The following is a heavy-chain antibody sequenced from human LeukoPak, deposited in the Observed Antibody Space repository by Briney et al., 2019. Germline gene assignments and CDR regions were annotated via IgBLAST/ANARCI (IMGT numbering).Heavy chain of an antibody. CDR3: ARRAGYSSSWNQYYYYYGMDV. CDR1: GYTFTSYG. D-gene: IGHD6-13*01. CDR2: ISAYNGNT. J-gene: IGHJ6*02. Sequence: GASVKVSCKASGYTFTSYGISWVRQASGQGLEWMGWISAYNGNTNYAQKLQGRVTMTTDTSTSTAYMELRSLRSDDTAVYYCARRAGYSSSWNQYYYYYGMDVWGQGTTVTVSS. V-gene: IGHV1-18*01.